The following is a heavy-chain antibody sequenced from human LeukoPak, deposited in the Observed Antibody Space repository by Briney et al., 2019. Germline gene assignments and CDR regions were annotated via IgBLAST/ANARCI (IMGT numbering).Heavy chain of an antibody. J-gene: IGHJ4*02. CDR3: ASTRCSGGSCYLFDY. CDR2: IYYSGST. Sequence: SETLSLTCTVSGGSIRSSSYYWSWIRQHPGKGLEWIGYIYYSGSTYYNPSLKSRVTISVDTSKNQFSLKLSSVTAADTAVYYCASTRCSGGSCYLFDYWGQGTLVTVSS. CDR1: GGSIRSSSYY. D-gene: IGHD2-15*01. V-gene: IGHV4-31*03.